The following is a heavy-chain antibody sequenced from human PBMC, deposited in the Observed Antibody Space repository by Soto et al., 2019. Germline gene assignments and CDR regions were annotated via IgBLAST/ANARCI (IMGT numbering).Heavy chain of an antibody. Sequence: QVHLVQSGADVKKPGASVKVSCKVSGYTLPELSIHWVRQTPGKGLEWMGGFDPEVDETIYPQKFQDRVTMTEDTSSDTAYMELSSLTSEDTAMYYCATHLSDANFDHWGQGTWSPSPQ. J-gene: IGHJ4*02. CDR1: GYTLPELS. CDR2: FDPEVDET. D-gene: IGHD2-2*01. V-gene: IGHV1-24*01. CDR3: ATHLSDANFDH.